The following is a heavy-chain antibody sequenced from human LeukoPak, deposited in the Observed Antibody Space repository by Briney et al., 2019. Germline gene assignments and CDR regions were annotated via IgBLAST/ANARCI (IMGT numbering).Heavy chain of an antibody. J-gene: IGHJ6*02. Sequence: ASVKVSCKASGYTFTSYGISWVRQAPGQGLEWMGWISAYNGNTNYAQKLQGRVTMTTDTSTSTAYMELRSLRSDDTAVYYCARVGSPPPKYYDFWSGYHNYGMDFWGQGTTVTVSS. CDR3: ARVGSPPPKYYDFWSGYHNYGMDF. CDR2: ISAYNGNT. CDR1: GYTFTSYG. D-gene: IGHD3-3*01. V-gene: IGHV1-18*01.